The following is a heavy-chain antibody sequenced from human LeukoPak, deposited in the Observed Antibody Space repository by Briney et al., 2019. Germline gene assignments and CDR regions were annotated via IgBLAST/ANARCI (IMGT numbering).Heavy chain of an antibody. Sequence: GSLRLSCAASGFTFSNFAMSWVRQPPGKGLEWIGEINHSGSTNYNTSLKSRVTISVDTSKNQFSLKLSSVTAADTAVYYCARVGSSGYLSPCFDYWGQGTLVTVSS. CDR2: INHSGST. CDR1: GFTFSNFA. J-gene: IGHJ4*02. CDR3: ARVGSSGYLSPCFDY. D-gene: IGHD3-22*01. V-gene: IGHV4-34*01.